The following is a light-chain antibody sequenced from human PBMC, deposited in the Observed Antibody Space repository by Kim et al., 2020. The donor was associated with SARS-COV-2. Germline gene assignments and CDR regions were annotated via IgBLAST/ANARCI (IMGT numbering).Light chain of an antibody. V-gene: IGKV3-15*01. CDR2: GAS. J-gene: IGKJ1*01. Sequence: VSPGERATLSCTASQSVSTNLAWYQPKPGQAPRLLISGASARATGIPARFSGGGSGTDFTLTISSLQSEDFAVYYCQQYNKWPRTFGQGTKLEI. CDR1: QSVSTN. CDR3: QQYNKWPRT.